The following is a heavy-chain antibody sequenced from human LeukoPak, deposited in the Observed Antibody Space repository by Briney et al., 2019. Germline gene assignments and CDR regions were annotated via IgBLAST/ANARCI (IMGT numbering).Heavy chain of an antibody. D-gene: IGHD3-3*01. CDR1: GFTFSSYW. V-gene: IGHV3-74*01. J-gene: IGHJ4*02. CDR2: IKNDGSST. Sequence: GGSLRLSCAAAGFTFSSYWIHWVRQAPGKGLVWVSRIKNDGSSTSYADSVKGRFTISRDNAKNTLYLQMNSLRVEDTAVYYCARDAFGVDKSPFWGQGTLVTVSS. CDR3: ARDAFGVDKSPF.